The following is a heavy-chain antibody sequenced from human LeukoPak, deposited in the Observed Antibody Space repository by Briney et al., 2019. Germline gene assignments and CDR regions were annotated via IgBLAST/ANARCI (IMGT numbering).Heavy chain of an antibody. Sequence: GASVKVSCKASGGTFISYAISWVLQAPGQGLEWRGGIIPIVGTANYAQKFHGRITITADESTSTAYMELSSLRSEDTAVYYCARGRYYDFWSGYGSNYYYYMDVWGKGTTVTVSS. CDR2: IIPIVGTA. CDR3: ARGRYYDFWSGYGSNYYYYMDV. CDR1: GGTFISYA. V-gene: IGHV1-69*13. D-gene: IGHD3-3*01. J-gene: IGHJ6*03.